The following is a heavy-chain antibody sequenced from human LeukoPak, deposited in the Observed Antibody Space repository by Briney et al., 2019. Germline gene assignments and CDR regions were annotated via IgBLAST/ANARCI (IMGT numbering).Heavy chain of an antibody. D-gene: IGHD2-2*01. CDR2: ISYDGTIK. Sequence: QPGRSLRLSCAASGFTFSSYGMHWVRQAPGKGLEWVAVISYDGTIKYYADSVKGRFTISRDNSKNTMFLQMNSLRAEDTAVYYCAKTASTSWGYFDYWGQGTLVTVSS. J-gene: IGHJ4*02. CDR3: AKTASTSWGYFDY. V-gene: IGHV3-30*18. CDR1: GFTFSSYG.